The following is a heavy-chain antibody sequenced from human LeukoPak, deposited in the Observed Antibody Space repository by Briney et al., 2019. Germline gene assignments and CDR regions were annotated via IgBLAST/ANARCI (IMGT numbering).Heavy chain of an antibody. D-gene: IGHD5-18*01. CDR3: ARDMWIQLWDYYYYYMDV. V-gene: IGHV1-2*02. CDR2: INPNSGGT. Sequence: ASVKVSCKASGYTFTGYYMRWVRQAPGQGLEWMGWINPNSGGTDYAQKFQGRVTMTRDTYISTAYMELSRLRSDDTPVYYCARDMWIQLWDYYYYYMDVWGKGTTVTVSS. J-gene: IGHJ6*03. CDR1: GYTFTGYY.